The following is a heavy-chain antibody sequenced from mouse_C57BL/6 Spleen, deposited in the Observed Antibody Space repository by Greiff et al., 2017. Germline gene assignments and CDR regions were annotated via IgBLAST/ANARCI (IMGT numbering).Heavy chain of an antibody. J-gene: IGHJ4*01. CDR2: IRSKSNNYAT. CDR1: GFSFNTYA. V-gene: IGHV10-1*01. Sequence: EVKVVESGGGLVQPKGSLKLSCAASGFSFNTYAMNWVRQAPGKGLEWVARIRSKSNNYATYYADSVKDRFTISRDDSESMLYLQMNNLKTEDTAMYYCVREDPRPYAMDYWGQGTSVTVSS. CDR3: VREDPRPYAMDY.